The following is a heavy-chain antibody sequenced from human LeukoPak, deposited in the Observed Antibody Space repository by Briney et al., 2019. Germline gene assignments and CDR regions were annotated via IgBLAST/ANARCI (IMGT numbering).Heavy chain of an antibody. CDR1: GCTFSDYY. CDR3: VRAQPRYCGGHCYGLDF. D-gene: IGHD2-21*02. Sequence: GGSLRLSCAAPGCTFSDYYMSWIAQAPGKGLEWVAYISSRSSHTNSPDSVKGRFTIPRGNAKTPLHLEMNSLRAEDTAVYDCVRAQPRYCGGHCYGLDFWGQGTLVTVS. V-gene: IGHV3-11*05. CDR2: ISSRSSHT. J-gene: IGHJ4*02.